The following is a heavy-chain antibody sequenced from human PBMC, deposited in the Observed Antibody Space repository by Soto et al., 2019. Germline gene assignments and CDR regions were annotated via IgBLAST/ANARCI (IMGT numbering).Heavy chain of an antibody. J-gene: IGHJ3*02. D-gene: IGHD6-6*01. Sequence: GGSLRLSCAASGFTFSDHYMDWVRQAPGKGLEWVGRTRNKANSYTTEYAASVKGRFTISRDDSKNSLYLQMNSLKTEDTAVYYCARGGTIAARIRGDAFDIWGQGTMVTVSS. CDR2: TRNKANSYTT. CDR3: ARGGTIAARIRGDAFDI. V-gene: IGHV3-72*01. CDR1: GFTFSDHY.